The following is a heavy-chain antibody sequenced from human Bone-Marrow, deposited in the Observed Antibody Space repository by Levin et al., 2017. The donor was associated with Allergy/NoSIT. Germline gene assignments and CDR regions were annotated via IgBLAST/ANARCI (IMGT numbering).Heavy chain of an antibody. Sequence: LSLTCAASGFTFSTYNMNWVRQAPGKGLEWVSYITSSGTYIYYADPVKGRFTISRDNAKKSLYLQMNSLRAEDTAVYYCARVDIVATLDPWGQGTLVTVSS. CDR1: GFTFSTYN. V-gene: IGHV3-21*01. CDR2: ITSSGTYI. D-gene: IGHD5-12*01. CDR3: ARVDIVATLDP. J-gene: IGHJ5*02.